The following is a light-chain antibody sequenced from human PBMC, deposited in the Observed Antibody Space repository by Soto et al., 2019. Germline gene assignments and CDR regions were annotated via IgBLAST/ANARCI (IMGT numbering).Light chain of an antibody. J-gene: IGKJ1*01. Sequence: EIVLTQSPGTLSLSPGERATHSCRASQSVSSSYLAWYQQKPGQAPRLLIYGASSRATGIPDRFSGSVSGTGFTLTISRLEPEDFAVYYCQQYGSSPPWTFGQGTKVDIK. V-gene: IGKV3-20*01. CDR3: QQYGSSPPWT. CDR2: GAS. CDR1: QSVSSSY.